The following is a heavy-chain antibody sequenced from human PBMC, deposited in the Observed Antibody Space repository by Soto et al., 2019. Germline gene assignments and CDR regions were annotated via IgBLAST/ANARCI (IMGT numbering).Heavy chain of an antibody. CDR2: IFRSGIT. Sequence: QVKLQESRPGLLKPSQTPFLTCTVSAPSISSGNHYWTWIRQHPGTGLEWIGHIFRSGITYYAPYIKNRVIMSIDTSKNQFFFKMTSVTAADTAVYYCARDPVGYCSDTPGSRMDVWGQGTTVTVSS. D-gene: IGHD2-15*01. J-gene: IGHJ6*02. V-gene: IGHV4-31*03. CDR3: ARDPVGYCSDTPGSRMDV. CDR1: APSISSGNHY.